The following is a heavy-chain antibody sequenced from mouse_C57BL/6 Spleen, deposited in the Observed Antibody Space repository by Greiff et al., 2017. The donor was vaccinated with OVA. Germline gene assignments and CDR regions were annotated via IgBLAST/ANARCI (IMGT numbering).Heavy chain of an antibody. J-gene: IGHJ2*01. D-gene: IGHD2-3*01. CDR3: ARHYDGYYGYFDY. CDR1: GYTFTSYW. CDR2: IDPSDSYT. V-gene: IGHV1-50*01. Sequence: QVQLKQPGAELVKPGASVKLSCKASGYTFTSYWMQWVKQRPGQGLEWIGEIDPSDSYTNYNQKFKGKATLTVDTSSSTAYMQFSSLTSEDSAVDYCARHYDGYYGYFDYWGQGTTLTVSS.